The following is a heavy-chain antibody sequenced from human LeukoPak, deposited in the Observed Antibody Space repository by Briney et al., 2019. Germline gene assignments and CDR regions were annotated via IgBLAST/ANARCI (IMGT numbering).Heavy chain of an antibody. D-gene: IGHD3-10*01. Sequence: GSLRLSCAASGFTFSSYWMSWVRQAPGKGLEWVANIKQDGSEKYYVDSVKGRFTISRDNAKNSLYLQMNSLRAEDTAVYYCARDRRVGEGLFDYWGQGTLVTVSS. J-gene: IGHJ4*02. CDR3: ARDRRVGEGLFDY. CDR2: IKQDGSEK. CDR1: GFTFSSYW. V-gene: IGHV3-7*01.